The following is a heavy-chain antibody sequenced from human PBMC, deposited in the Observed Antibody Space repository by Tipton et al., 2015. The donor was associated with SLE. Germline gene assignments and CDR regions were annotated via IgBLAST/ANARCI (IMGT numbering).Heavy chain of an antibody. D-gene: IGHD6-13*01. CDR1: GSSIDGGYH. Sequence: TLSLTCIVSGSSIDGGYHWGWIRQPPGKGLEWIANIHHSGRTYYNPSLKSRFTISMDTSKNQFSLKLSSVTAADTAFYYCARRWDTSTWDYWGQGTLVSVSS. V-gene: IGHV4-38-2*02. CDR3: ARRWDTSTWDY. J-gene: IGHJ4*02. CDR2: IHHSGRT.